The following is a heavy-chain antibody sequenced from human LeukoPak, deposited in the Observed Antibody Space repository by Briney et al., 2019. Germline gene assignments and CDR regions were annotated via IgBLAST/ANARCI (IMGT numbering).Heavy chain of an antibody. V-gene: IGHV4-34*01. J-gene: IGHJ5*02. CDR1: GGSFRGYY. D-gene: IGHD6-13*01. CDR3: ARGYGSSWYQFDP. CDR2: INHSGST. Sequence: PSATLSLTRPVYGGSFRGYYWSRLRQPPGKGLEWIGEINHSGSTNYNPSLKSRVTISVDTSKNQFSLKLSSVTAADTAVYYCARGYGSSWYQFDPWGQGTLVTVSS.